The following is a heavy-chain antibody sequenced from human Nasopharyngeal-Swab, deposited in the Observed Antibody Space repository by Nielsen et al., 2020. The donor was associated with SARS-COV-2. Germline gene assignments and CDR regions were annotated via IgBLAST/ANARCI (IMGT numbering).Heavy chain of an antibody. D-gene: IGHD3-3*01. Sequence: SETLSSKGMGAGGANRSYYWSWIRQPPGKGLEWIGYIHYSGSTNYNPSLKSRVTISVDTSKNQFSLKLISVTAADTAVYYCARGIFGVPLEVYNWFDPWGQGTLVTVSS. CDR2: IHYSGST. V-gene: IGHV4-59*13. J-gene: IGHJ5*02. CDR3: ARGIFGVPLEVYNWFDP. CDR1: GGANRSYY.